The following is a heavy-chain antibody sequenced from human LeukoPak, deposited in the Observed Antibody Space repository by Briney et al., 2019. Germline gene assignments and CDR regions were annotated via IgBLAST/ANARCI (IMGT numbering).Heavy chain of an antibody. CDR1: GFTFSDYY. CDR2: ISSGGSTI. D-gene: IGHD6-25*01. CDR3: ARRAAASRCFDY. V-gene: IGHV3-11*01. J-gene: IGHJ4*02. Sequence: GGSLRLSCAVSGFTFSDYYMSWIRQAPGKGLEWVSYISSGGSTISHADSVKGRFTISRDNAENSLYLQMDSLRAEDTAVYYCARRAAASRCFDYWGQGTLVTVSS.